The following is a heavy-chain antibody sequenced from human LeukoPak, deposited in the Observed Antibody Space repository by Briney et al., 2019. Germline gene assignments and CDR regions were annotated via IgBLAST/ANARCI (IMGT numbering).Heavy chain of an antibody. Sequence: GGSLRLSCAASGFTFDDYGMSWVRQAPGKGLEWVSGINWNGGSTGYADSVKGRFTISRDNAKNSLYLQMNSLRVEDTAVYYCASNYASGSYFSIGWGQGTLVTVSS. J-gene: IGHJ4*02. CDR1: GFTFDDYG. CDR3: ASNYASGSYFSIG. D-gene: IGHD3-10*01. V-gene: IGHV3-20*04. CDR2: INWNGGST.